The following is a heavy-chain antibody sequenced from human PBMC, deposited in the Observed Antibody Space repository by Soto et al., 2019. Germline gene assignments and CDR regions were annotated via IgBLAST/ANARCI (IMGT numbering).Heavy chain of an antibody. CDR3: ARRGYSYGLDV. J-gene: IGHJ3*01. D-gene: IGHD5-18*01. Sequence: GQSLKIFGEGSGDPFTRYWIACVRQLPGKGPEWLGIIYPGDSDTSYSPSFQGQVTISVDKSISTAYLQWNSLKASDTSVYYCARRGYSYGLDVWGQGTKVTVSS. V-gene: IGHV5-51*01. CDR1: GDPFTRYW. CDR2: IYPGDSDT.